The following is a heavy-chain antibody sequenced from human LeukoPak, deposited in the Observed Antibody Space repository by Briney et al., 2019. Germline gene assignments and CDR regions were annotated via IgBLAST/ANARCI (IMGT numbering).Heavy chain of an antibody. V-gene: IGHV1-46*01. D-gene: IGHD1-26*01. Sequence: ASVKVSCKASGYTFTTYYLHWVRQAPGQGLEWVGIVNPSDGSTPYAQNFQGRVTMTRDTSTNTVYMELSSLRSEDTAVYYCARAVGATSQFDYWGQGTLVTVSS. CDR3: ARAVGATSQFDY. CDR2: VNPSDGST. J-gene: IGHJ4*02. CDR1: GYTFTTYY.